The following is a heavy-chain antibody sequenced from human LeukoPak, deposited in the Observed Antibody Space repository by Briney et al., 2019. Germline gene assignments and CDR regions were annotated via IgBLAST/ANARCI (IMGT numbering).Heavy chain of an antibody. D-gene: IGHD6-6*01. CDR1: GFTFSSYG. CDR2: IWYDGSNK. CDR3: AREKGSSSPGYYYYGMDV. J-gene: IGHJ6*02. Sequence: PGGSLRLSCAAPGFTFSSYGMHWVRQAPGKGLEWVAVIWYDGSNKYYADSVKGRFTISRDNSKNTLYLQMNSLRAEDTAVYYCAREKGSSSPGYYYYGMDVWGQGTTVTVSS. V-gene: IGHV3-33*01.